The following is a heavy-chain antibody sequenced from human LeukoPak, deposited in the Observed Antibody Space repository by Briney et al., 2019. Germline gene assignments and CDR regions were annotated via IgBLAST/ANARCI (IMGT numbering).Heavy chain of an antibody. D-gene: IGHD6-13*01. CDR3: AREQDSSSWGY. CDR1: GFTVSSNY. CDR2: IYSGGST. Sequence: TGGSLRLSCAASGFTVSSNYMSWVRQAPGKGLEWVSVIYSGGSTYYADSVKGRFTISRDNSKNTLYLQMNSLRAEDTAVYYCAREQDSSSWGYWGQGTLVTVSS. J-gene: IGHJ4*02. V-gene: IGHV3-66*01.